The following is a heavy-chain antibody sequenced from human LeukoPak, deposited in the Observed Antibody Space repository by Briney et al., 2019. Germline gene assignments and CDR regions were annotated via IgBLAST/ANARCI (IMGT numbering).Heavy chain of an antibody. J-gene: IGHJ4*02. Sequence: PGGSLRLSCAASGFTFRNYGMHWVRQAPGKGLEWVAIIWYDGSNKYYADSVKGRFTISRDNPKNTLYLQMSSLRAEDTAVYFCASGRAAVGTGYYFDYWGQGTLVTVSS. CDR3: ASGRAAVGTGYYFDY. V-gene: IGHV3-33*01. D-gene: IGHD6-13*01. CDR1: GFTFRNYG. CDR2: IWYDGSNK.